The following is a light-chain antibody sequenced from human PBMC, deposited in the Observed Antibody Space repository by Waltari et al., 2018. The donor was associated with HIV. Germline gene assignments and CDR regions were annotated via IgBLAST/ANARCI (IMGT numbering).Light chain of an antibody. CDR3: SSYTSSGPRYVL. CDR2: NVN. Sequence: QSALTQPASVSGSPGQSITISCTGTSGDVGGYNFVSWYQQHPGKAPKLIIYNVNTRPPGVSSRCSGSRSANTAALTISGLQAEDEADYFCSSYTSSGPRYVLFGGGTRLTVL. CDR1: SGDVGGYNF. J-gene: IGLJ2*01. V-gene: IGLV2-14*03.